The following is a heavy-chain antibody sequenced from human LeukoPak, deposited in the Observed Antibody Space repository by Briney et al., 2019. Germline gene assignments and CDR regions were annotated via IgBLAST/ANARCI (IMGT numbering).Heavy chain of an antibody. CDR3: ARGSIAAAGIFDY. CDR1: GFXFSSYW. CDR2: IKQDGSEK. D-gene: IGHD6-13*01. J-gene: IGHJ4*02. V-gene: IGHV3-7*04. Sequence: GGSLRLSCAASGFXFSSYWVNWVRQAPGKGREWVARIKQDGSEKYYVDSVEGRFSISRDNAKNSLYLQMNSLRAEDTAVYYCARGSIAAAGIFDYWGQGTLVTVSS.